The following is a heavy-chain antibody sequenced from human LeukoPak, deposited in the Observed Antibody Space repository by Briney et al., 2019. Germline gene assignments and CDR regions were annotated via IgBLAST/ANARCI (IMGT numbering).Heavy chain of an antibody. J-gene: IGHJ3*01. CDR3: ARVTAVTTGAFDF. CDR2: MSNDGSNK. Sequence: GGSLRLSCAASGFTFNDYGMHWVRQAPGKGLEWVAVMSNDGSNKYYADAVKGRFTISRDNSKNTLYLQMNSLRAEDTAVYYCARVTAVTTGAFDFWGQGTMVTVSS. V-gene: IGHV3-30*03. D-gene: IGHD4-17*01. CDR1: GFTFNDYG.